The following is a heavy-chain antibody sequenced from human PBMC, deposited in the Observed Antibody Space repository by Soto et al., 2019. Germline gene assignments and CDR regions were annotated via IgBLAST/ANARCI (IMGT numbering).Heavy chain of an antibody. D-gene: IGHD2-2*01. V-gene: IGHV1-8*01. CDR1: GYTFTSYD. CDR2: MNPNSGNT. Sequence: ASVKVSCKASGYTFTSYDINWVRQATGQGLEWMGWMNPNSGNTGYAQKFQGRVTMTRNTSISTAYMELSSLRSEDTSVYYCARGALGYCSSTSCYVGEVGYYYYMDVWGKGTTVTVSS. CDR3: ARGALGYCSSTSCYVGEVGYYYYMDV. J-gene: IGHJ6*03.